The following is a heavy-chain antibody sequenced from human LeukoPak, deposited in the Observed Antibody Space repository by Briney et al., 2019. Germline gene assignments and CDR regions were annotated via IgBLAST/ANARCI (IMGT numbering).Heavy chain of an antibody. Sequence: GTLSLTCAVSGGSFSSNKWWSWVRQPPGKGLEWVAYISGSGTTLFYTDSVKGRFTISRDNAKNSLYLQMNSLRAEDTAVYYCAKEEDWASGHYFDYWGQGTLVTVSS. D-gene: IGHD3-10*01. CDR3: AKEEDWASGHYFDY. CDR1: GGSFSSNKW. V-gene: IGHV3-48*03. CDR2: ISGSGTTL. J-gene: IGHJ4*02.